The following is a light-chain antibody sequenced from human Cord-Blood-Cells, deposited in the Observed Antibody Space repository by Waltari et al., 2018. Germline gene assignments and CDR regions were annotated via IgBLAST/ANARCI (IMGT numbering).Light chain of an antibody. CDR1: QSVSSY. CDR2: DAS. Sequence: ELVLTQSPPTLSLSPGERAPLSCRASQSVSSYLAWYQQKPGQAPRLLIYDASNRATGIPARFSGSGSGTDFTLTISSLEPEDFAVYYCQQRSNSPFTFGPGTKVDIK. J-gene: IGKJ3*01. V-gene: IGKV3-11*01. CDR3: QQRSNSPFT.